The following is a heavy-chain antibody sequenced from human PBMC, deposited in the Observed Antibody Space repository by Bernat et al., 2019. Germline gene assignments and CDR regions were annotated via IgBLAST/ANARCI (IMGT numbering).Heavy chain of an antibody. CDR3: ARDREFPYYYYYYMDV. V-gene: IGHV3-33*01. CDR1: GFTFSSYG. Sequence: QVQLVESGGGVVQPGRSLRLSCAASGFTFSSYGMHWVRQAPGKGLEWVAVIWYDGSNKYYADSVKGRFTISRDNSKNTLYLQMNSLRAEDTAVYYCARDREFPYYYYYYMDVWGKGTTVTVSS. D-gene: IGHD3-10*01. J-gene: IGHJ6*03. CDR2: IWYDGSNK.